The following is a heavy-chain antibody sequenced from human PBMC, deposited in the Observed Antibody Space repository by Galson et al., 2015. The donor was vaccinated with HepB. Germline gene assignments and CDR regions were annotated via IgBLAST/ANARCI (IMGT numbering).Heavy chain of an antibody. CDR1: GFTFSSYA. CDR2: ISYDGSNK. Sequence: SLRLSCAASGFTFSSYAMHWVRQAPGKGLEWVAVISYDGSNKYYADSVKGRFTISRDNAKNSLYLQMNSLRAEDTAVYYCARGNPVYYYGSGKSLMDVWGKGTTVTVSS. V-gene: IGHV3-30-3*01. CDR3: ARGNPVYYYGSGKSLMDV. D-gene: IGHD3-10*01. J-gene: IGHJ6*03.